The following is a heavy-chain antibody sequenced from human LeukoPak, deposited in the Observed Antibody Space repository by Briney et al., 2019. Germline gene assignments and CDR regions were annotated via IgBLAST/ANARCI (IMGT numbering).Heavy chain of an antibody. CDR3: ARLDSSGYYNWFDP. D-gene: IGHD3-22*01. CDR1: GGSISSYY. Sequence: SETLSLTCTVSGGSISSYYWSWIRQPAGKGLEWIGRIYTSGSTNYNPSLKSRVTMSVDTSKNQFSLKLSSVTAADTAVYYCARLDSSGYYNWFDPWGQGTLVTVSS. J-gene: IGHJ5*02. CDR2: IYTSGST. V-gene: IGHV4-4*07.